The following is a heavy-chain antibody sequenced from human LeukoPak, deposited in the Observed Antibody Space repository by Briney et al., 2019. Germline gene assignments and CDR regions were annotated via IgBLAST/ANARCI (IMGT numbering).Heavy chain of an antibody. CDR1: GGTIIGYY. V-gene: IGHV4-59*08. CDR2: IYYAGNT. CDR3: ARHDDIAVFRNGLDV. D-gene: IGHD6-19*01. J-gene: IGHJ6*02. Sequence: SETLSLTCTVSGGTIIGYYWSWIRQAPGKGLEWIGYIYYAGNTIYNPSLNSRVTISKDTSKDQLSLRLRSVTAADTAVYYCARHDDIAVFRNGLDVWGHGTTV.